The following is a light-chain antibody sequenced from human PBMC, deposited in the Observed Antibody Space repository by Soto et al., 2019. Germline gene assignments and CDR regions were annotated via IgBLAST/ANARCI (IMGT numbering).Light chain of an antibody. CDR1: SSNIGAGYD. J-gene: IGLJ1*01. CDR2: ANT. CDR3: SLYTTASTYV. Sequence: QSVLTQSPPVSGAPGQRVTISCTGSSSNIGAGYDVHWYQQFPGTAPKLLIYANTNRPSGVPDRFSGSKSGTSASLAITGLQPEDEADYYCSLYTTASTYVFGTGTKLTVL. V-gene: IGLV1-40*01.